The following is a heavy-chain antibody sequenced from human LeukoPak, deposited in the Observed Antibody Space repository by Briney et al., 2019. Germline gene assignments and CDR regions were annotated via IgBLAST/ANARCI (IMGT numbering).Heavy chain of an antibody. CDR1: GGSISSSSYY. CDR2: IYYSGST. CDR3: ARKAEEYSSGWYGGYYFDY. J-gene: IGHJ4*02. D-gene: IGHD6-19*01. V-gene: IGHV4-39*01. Sequence: MSSETLSLTCTVSGGSISSSSYYWGWIRQPPGKGLEWIGSIYYSGSTYYNPSLKSRVTISVDTSKNQFSLKLSSVTAADTAVHYCARKAEEYSSGWYGGYYFDYWGQGTLVTVSS.